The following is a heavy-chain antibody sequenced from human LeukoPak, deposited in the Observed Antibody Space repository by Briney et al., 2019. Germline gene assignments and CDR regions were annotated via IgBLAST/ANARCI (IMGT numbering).Heavy chain of an antibody. CDR2: ISGDGGTT. Sequence: GGSLRLSCAASGITFEDYAMHWVRQAPGKGLEGVSFISGDGGTTYYPDSVKGRFTISRDNSRTSLYLQMNSLRTEDTALYYCAKDQGASGWGAFDYWGQGTLVTVSS. D-gene: IGHD6-19*01. V-gene: IGHV3-43*02. J-gene: IGHJ4*02. CDR3: AKDQGASGWGAFDY. CDR1: GITFEDYA.